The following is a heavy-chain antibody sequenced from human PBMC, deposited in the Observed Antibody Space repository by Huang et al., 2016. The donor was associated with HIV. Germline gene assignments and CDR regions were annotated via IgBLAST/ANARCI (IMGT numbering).Heavy chain of an antibody. CDR2: FAPEQGET. CDR1: GYTLTELS. V-gene: IGHV1-24*01. J-gene: IGHJ3*02. CDR3: AAGYDTYYDI. D-gene: IGHD2-21*01. Sequence: QVQLVQSGAEVKKPGASVKVSCKVSGYTLTELSIHWVRQAPGKGLEWMGDFAPEQGETIYAQNFQGRVTMTEDTATDTAYMELHSLRPEDTAVYYCAAGYDTYYDIWGQGTMVIASS.